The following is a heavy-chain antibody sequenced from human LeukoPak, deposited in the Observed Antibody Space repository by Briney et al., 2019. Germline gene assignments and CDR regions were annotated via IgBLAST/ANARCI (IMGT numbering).Heavy chain of an antibody. CDR2: ISYDGSNK. CDR1: GFTFSSYA. D-gene: IGHD1-26*01. V-gene: IGHV3-30-3*01. Sequence: GGSLRLSCAASGFTFSSYAMHWVRQAPGKGLEWVAVISYDGSNKYYADSVKGRFTISRDNSKNTLYLQINSLRAEDTAVYYCARDPYNGSYGAYYFYYMDVWGKGTTVTVSS. J-gene: IGHJ6*03. CDR3: ARDPYNGSYGAYYFYYMDV.